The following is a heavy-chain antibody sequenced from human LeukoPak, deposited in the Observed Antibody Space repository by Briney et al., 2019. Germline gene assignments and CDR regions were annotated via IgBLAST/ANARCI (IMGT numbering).Heavy chain of an antibody. V-gene: IGHV5-51*01. D-gene: IGHD2-2*01. Sequence: GESLKISCKGSGYSFTSYWIGWVRQMPGKGLEWMGIIYPGDSDTRYSPSFQGQVTISADKSISTAYLQWSSLRSEDTAVYYCARGDRYARAFDIWGQGTMVTVSS. CDR1: GYSFTSYW. CDR2: IYPGDSDT. J-gene: IGHJ3*02. CDR3: ARGDRYARAFDI.